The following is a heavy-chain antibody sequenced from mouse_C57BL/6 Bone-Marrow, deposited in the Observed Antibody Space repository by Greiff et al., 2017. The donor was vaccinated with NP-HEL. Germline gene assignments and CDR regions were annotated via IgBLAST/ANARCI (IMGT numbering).Heavy chain of an antibody. CDR1: GYTFTSYW. Sequence: QVQLQQPGTELVKPGASVKLSCKASGYTFTSYWMHWVKQRPGQGLEWIGNINPSNGGTNYNEKFKSKATLTVDKSSSTAYMQLSSLTSEDSAVYYCARSRDSRYGSSPYFDYWGQGTTLTVSS. CDR3: ARSRDSRYGSSPYFDY. CDR2: INPSNGGT. D-gene: IGHD1-1*01. J-gene: IGHJ2*01. V-gene: IGHV1-53*01.